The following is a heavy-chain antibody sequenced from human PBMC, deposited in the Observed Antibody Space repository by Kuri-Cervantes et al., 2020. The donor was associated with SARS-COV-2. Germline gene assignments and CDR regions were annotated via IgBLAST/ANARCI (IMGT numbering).Heavy chain of an antibody. V-gene: IGHV3-53*01. D-gene: IGHD6-19*01. J-gene: IGHJ4*02. CDR3: ARYRSGWSFDY. CDR1: GFTVSSNH. CDR2: LYSDEP. Sequence: GGSLRLSCAASGFTVSSNHMSWVRQGPGKGLEWVSILYSDEPYYADSVKGRFTISRDDSKNTLYLQMNSLRAEDTAVYYCARYRSGWSFDYWGQGTLVTGSS.